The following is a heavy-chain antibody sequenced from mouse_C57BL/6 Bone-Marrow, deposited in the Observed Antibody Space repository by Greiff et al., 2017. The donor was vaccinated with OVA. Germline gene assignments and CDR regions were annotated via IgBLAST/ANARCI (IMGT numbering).Heavy chain of an antibody. CDR3: ARHRYGYAMDY. CDR2: ISSGGSYT. V-gene: IGHV5-6*02. D-gene: IGHD1-1*01. J-gene: IGHJ4*01. Sequence: DVKLVESGGDLVKPGGSLKLSCAASGFTFSSYGMSWVRQTPDKRLEWVATISSGGSYTYYPDSVKGRFTISRDNAKNTLYLQMSSLKSEDTAMYYCARHRYGYAMDYWGQGTSVTVSS. CDR1: GFTFSSYG.